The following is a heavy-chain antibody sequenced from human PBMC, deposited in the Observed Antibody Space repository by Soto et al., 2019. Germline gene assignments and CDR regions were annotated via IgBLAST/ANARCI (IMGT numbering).Heavy chain of an antibody. CDR1: GGTFSSYA. Sequence: EASVKVSCKASGGTFSSYAISWVRQAPGQGLEWMGGIIPIFGTANYAQKFQGRVTITADESTSTAYMELSSLRSEDTAVYYCARAGWVPLLDCISTSCYRVWFDPWGQGTLVTVSS. D-gene: IGHD2-2*01. J-gene: IGHJ5*02. V-gene: IGHV1-69*13. CDR2: IIPIFGTA. CDR3: ARAGWVPLLDCISTSCYRVWFDP.